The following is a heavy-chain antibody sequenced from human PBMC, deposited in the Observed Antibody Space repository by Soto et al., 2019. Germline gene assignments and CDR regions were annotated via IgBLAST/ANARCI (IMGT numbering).Heavy chain of an antibody. J-gene: IGHJ3*02. CDR1: GFTFSSYG. CDR2: IWYDGSNK. V-gene: IGHV3-33*01. CDR3: ARDLEFWDYGGNSLKNDAFDI. Sequence: QVQLVESGGGVVQPGRSLRLSCAASGFTFSSYGMHWVRQAPGKGLEWVAVIWYDGSNKYYADSVKGRFTISRDNSKNTLYLQMNSLRAEDTAVYYCARDLEFWDYGGNSLKNDAFDIWGQGTMVTVSS. D-gene: IGHD4-17*01.